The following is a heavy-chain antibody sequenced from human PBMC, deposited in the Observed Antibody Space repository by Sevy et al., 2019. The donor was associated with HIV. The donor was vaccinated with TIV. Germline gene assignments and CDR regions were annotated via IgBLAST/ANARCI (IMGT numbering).Heavy chain of an antibody. Sequence: ASVKVSCKVSGKTLTHLSMHWVRQAPGKGLEWMGSYDPEDDKRIYAQKFQGRVTMTEDTSTDTAYMELRILRFEDTAVYYCATTKDYYESSGSTFDYWGQGTLVTVSS. CDR3: ATTKDYYESSGSTFDY. CDR2: YDPEDDKR. J-gene: IGHJ4*02. CDR1: GKTLTHLS. V-gene: IGHV1-24*01. D-gene: IGHD3-22*01.